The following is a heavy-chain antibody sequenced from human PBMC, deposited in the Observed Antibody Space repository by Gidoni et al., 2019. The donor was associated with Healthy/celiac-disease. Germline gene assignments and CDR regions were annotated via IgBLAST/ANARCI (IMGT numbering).Heavy chain of an antibody. Sequence: QVQLQQSEPGLVKPSQTLALTCAISGDSVSSNSAAWNWIRQSTSRGLEWLVRTSFSSNWYNDYAVSVKTRITLNPDTSRTQFSLQLNSVTPEATAVYYCAREGLSRGWSDWGQGTLVTVSS. D-gene: IGHD6-19*01. CDR2: TSFSSNWYN. CDR3: AREGLSRGWSD. J-gene: IGHJ4*02. CDR1: GDSVSSNSAA. V-gene: IGHV6-1*01.